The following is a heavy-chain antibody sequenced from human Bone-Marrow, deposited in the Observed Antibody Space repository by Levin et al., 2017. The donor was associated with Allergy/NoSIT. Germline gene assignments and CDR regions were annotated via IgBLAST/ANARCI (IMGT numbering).Heavy chain of an antibody. CDR1: GFTFSNYW. CDR3: QIAARGY. Sequence: GGSLRLSCAASGFTFSNYWMSWVRQIPGKGLQWLANIKQDGSEKYYVDSVKGRFTISRDNAKSSLYLQMNSLRADDTAVYYCQIAARGYWGQGTLVTVSS. J-gene: IGHJ4*02. V-gene: IGHV3-7*01. D-gene: IGHD6-6*01. CDR2: IKQDGSEK.